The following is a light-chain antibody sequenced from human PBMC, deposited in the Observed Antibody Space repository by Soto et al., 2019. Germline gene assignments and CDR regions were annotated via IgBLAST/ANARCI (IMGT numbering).Light chain of an antibody. CDR1: QSISSY. V-gene: IGKV1-39*01. CDR2: AAS. CDR3: QQSYSTPRKLT. Sequence: DIQMTQSPSSLSASVGDRVTITCRASQSISSYLNWYQQKPGKAPKLLIYAASSLQSGVPSRFSGSGSVTDFTLTISSLQPEDFATYYCQQSYSTPRKLTFGGGTKVEIK. J-gene: IGKJ4*01.